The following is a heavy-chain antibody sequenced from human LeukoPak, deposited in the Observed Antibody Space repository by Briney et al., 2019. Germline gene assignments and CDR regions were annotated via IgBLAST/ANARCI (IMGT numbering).Heavy chain of an antibody. Sequence: PGGSLRLSCAASGFTFSDYYMNWIRQAPGKGLEWVSYISSSGSTIYYADSVKGRFTISRDNAKNSLYLQMNSLRAEDTAVYHCARIDYGDYVLFAFGSVETGPIDYWGQGTLVTVSS. D-gene: IGHD4-17*01. CDR3: ARIDYGDYVLFAFGSVETGPIDY. V-gene: IGHV3-11*01. CDR1: GFTFSDYY. CDR2: ISSSGSTI. J-gene: IGHJ4*02.